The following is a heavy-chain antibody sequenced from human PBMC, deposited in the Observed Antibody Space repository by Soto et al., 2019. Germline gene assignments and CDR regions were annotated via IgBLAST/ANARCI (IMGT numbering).Heavy chain of an antibody. CDR1: GGSVSSSSYY. V-gene: IGHV4-39*07. D-gene: IGHD6-6*01. CDR3: ARVGVAARRRPNWFDP. Sequence: SSETLSLTCTVSGGSVSSSSYYWGWVRQPPGKGLEWIGSVYYSGSTYYNPSLESRVTISVDKSKNQFSLKLRSVTAADTAVYYCARVGVAARRRPNWFDPWGQGTLVTVPS. J-gene: IGHJ5*02. CDR2: VYYSGST.